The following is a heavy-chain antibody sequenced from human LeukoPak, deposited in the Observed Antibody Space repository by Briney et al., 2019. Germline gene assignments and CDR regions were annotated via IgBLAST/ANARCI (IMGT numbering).Heavy chain of an antibody. Sequence: GGSLRLCCAASGFTVSSNYMRWVRQAPGKGLEWVSVIYSGGDTYYADSVKGRFTISRDNSKNTLYLQMNSLRAEDTAVYYCARVAVGAGTDYFDYWGQGTLVTVSS. CDR3: ARVAVGAGTDYFDY. CDR2: IYSGGDT. CDR1: GFTVSSNY. J-gene: IGHJ4*02. D-gene: IGHD6-19*01. V-gene: IGHV3-53*01.